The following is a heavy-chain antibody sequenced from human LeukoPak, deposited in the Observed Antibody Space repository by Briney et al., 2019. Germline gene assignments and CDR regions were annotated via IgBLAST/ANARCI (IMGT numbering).Heavy chain of an antibody. CDR2: INPNSGGT. J-gene: IGHJ4*02. Sequence: GASVKVSCKASGYTFTGYCMHWVRQAPGHGLEWMGRINPNSGGTNYAQKFQGRVTMTRDTSISTAYMELSRLRSDDTAVYYCARIAFGEYYDSSGYFSLDYWGQGTLVTVSS. V-gene: IGHV1-2*06. CDR1: GYTFTGYC. CDR3: ARIAFGEYYDSSGYFSLDY. D-gene: IGHD3-22*01.